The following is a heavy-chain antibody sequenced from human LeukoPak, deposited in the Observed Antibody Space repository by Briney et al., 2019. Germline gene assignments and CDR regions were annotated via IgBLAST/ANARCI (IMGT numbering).Heavy chain of an antibody. D-gene: IGHD2-2*01. CDR1: GYTFTSYG. J-gene: IGHJ5*02. CDR2: ISAYNGNT. V-gene: IGHV1-18*01. Sequence: GASVKVSCKASGYTFTSYGISWVRQAPGQGPEWMGWISAYNGNTNYAQKLQGRVTMTTDTSTSTAYMELRSLRSDDTAVYYCARDHVVVVPAANPNWFDPWGQGTLVTVSS. CDR3: ARDHVVVVPAANPNWFDP.